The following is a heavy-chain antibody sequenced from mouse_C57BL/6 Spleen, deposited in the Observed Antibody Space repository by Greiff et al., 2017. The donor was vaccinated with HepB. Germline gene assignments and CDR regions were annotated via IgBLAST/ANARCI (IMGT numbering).Heavy chain of an antibody. CDR1: GYTFTSYW. J-gene: IGHJ1*03. CDR3: ARGHYYGSIHWYFDV. V-gene: IGHV1-64*01. Sequence: VKLQESGAELVKPGASVKLSCKASGYTFTSYWMHWVKQRPGQGLEWIGMIHPNSGSTNYNEKFKSKATLTVDKSSSTAYMQLSSLTSEDSAVYYCARGHYYGSIHWYFDVWGTGTTVTVSS. D-gene: IGHD1-1*01. CDR2: IHPNSGST.